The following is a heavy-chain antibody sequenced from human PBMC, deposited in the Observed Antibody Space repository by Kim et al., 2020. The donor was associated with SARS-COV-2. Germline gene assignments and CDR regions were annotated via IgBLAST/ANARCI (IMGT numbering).Heavy chain of an antibody. D-gene: IGHD4-17*01. V-gene: IGHV4-39*07. CDR3: AREASVTTCFDY. Sequence: YDNPSLKSRVTISVATSKNQFSLKLSSVTAADTAVYYCAREASVTTCFDYWGQGTLVTVSS. J-gene: IGHJ4*02.